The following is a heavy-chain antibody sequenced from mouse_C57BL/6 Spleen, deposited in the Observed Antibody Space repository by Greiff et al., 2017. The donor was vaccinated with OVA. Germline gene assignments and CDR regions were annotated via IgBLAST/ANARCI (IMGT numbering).Heavy chain of an antibody. J-gene: IGHJ3*01. Sequence: EVQVVESGGGLVQPGGSMKLSCAASGFTFSDAWMDWVRQSPEKGLEWVAEIRNKANNHAAYYAESVKGRFTISRDDSKSSVYLQMNSLRAEDTGIYYCTRDHYDVEIAYWGQGTLVTVSA. CDR1: GFTFSDAW. CDR2: IRNKANNHAA. V-gene: IGHV6-6*01. CDR3: TRDHYDVEIAY. D-gene: IGHD2-4*01.